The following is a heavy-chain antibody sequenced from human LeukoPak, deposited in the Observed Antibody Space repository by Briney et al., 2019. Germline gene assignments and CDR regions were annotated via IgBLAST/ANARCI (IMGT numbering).Heavy chain of an antibody. D-gene: IGHD1-26*01. Sequence: SETLSLTCTVSGDSISSGNYWGWIRQPPGKGLEWIGSIFHTGSTYFNLSLKSRVTISVDTSKNQISLKLSSVTAADTAVRYCARKAVGPTSNYFDYWGQGTLVTVSS. CDR3: ARKAVGPTSNYFDY. CDR2: IFHTGST. J-gene: IGHJ4*02. V-gene: IGHV4-38-2*02. CDR1: GDSISSGNY.